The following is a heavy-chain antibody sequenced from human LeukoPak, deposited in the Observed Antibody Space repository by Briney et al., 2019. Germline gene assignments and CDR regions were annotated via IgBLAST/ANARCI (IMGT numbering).Heavy chain of an antibody. J-gene: IGHJ4*02. CDR1: GFTFSDYG. Sequence: PGGSLRLSCAASGFTFSDYGMHWVRQAPGKGLEWVAFIQSDEDKQHYADSVKGRFTISRDISKNTLFLQMNSLRAEDTGVYYCAKDFWRLSLYSGSDGEDYWGRGTLVTVSS. CDR2: IQSDEDKQ. D-gene: IGHD5-12*01. CDR3: AKDFWRLSLYSGSDGEDY. V-gene: IGHV3-30*02.